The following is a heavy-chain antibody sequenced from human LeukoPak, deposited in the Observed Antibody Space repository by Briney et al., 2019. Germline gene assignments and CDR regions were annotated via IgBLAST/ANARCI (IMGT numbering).Heavy chain of an antibody. CDR1: GFAVSSHY. CDR2: IYSGGDT. D-gene: IGHD4-17*01. J-gene: IGHJ3*02. V-gene: IGHV3-53*01. CDR3: AKDPNGDYTGTFDI. Sequence: GGSLRLSCAASGFAVSSHYMTWVRQAPGKGPEWVSVIYSGGDTHYADSVKGRFTISRDNSKNTLYLQMNSLRAEDTAMYFCAKDPNGDYTGTFDIWGQGTMVTVSS.